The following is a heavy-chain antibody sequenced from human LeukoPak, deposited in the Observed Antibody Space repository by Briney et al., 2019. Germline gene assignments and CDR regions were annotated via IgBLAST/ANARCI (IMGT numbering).Heavy chain of an antibody. CDR3: ARGVVVVVAATSFDY. D-gene: IGHD2-15*01. CDR2: INPNRGGT. CDR1: VYTFTGYY. Sequence: ASVKVSCKASVYTFTGYYMHWVRQAPGQGLEWVGRINPNRGGTNYAQKFQGRVTMTRDTSISTAYMELSRLRSDDTTVYYWARGVVVVVAATSFDYWGQGTLVTVSS. V-gene: IGHV1-2*06. J-gene: IGHJ4*02.